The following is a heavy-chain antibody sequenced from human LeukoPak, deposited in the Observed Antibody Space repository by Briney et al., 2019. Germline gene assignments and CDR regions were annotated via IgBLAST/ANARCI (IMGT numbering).Heavy chain of an antibody. J-gene: IGHJ4*02. V-gene: IGHV1-2*06. CDR3: ATKASYDSSGYYYVSLDY. D-gene: IGHD3-22*01. Sequence: ASVKVSCKASGYTFTGYYMHWVRQAPGQGLECMGRINPNSGGTNYAQKFQGRVTMTRDTSISTAYMELSRLRSDDTAVYYCATKASYDSSGYYYVSLDYWGQGTLVTVSS. CDR1: GYTFTGYY. CDR2: INPNSGGT.